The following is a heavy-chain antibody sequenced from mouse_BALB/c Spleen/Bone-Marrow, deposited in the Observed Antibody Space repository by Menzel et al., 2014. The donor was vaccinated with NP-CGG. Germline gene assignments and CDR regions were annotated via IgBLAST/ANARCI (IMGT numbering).Heavy chain of an antibody. V-gene: IGHV2-9*02. CDR2: IWAGGST. Sequence: VKLMESGPGLVAPSQSLSITCTVSGFSLTSYGVHWVRQPPGKGLEWLGVIWAGGSTNYNSALMSRLSISKDNSKSQVFLKMNSLQTDDTAMYYCARVRDYYGQYYFDYWGQGTTLTVSS. D-gene: IGHD1-1*01. CDR1: GFSLTSYG. J-gene: IGHJ2*01. CDR3: ARVRDYYGQYYFDY.